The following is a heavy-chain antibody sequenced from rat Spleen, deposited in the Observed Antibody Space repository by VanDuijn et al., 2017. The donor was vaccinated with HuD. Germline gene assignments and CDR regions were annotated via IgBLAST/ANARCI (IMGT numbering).Heavy chain of an antibody. V-gene: IGHV5-22*01. CDR2: ISYEGSST. Sequence: EVQLAESGGGLVQPGRSLKLSCAASGFTFSDYYMAWVRQAPKKGLEWVASISYEGSSTYYGDSVKGRFTISRDNAKSTLYLQMNRLRSEDTATYYCASSPYWGQGVMVTVSS. J-gene: IGHJ2*01. CDR3: ASSPY. CDR1: GFTFSDYY.